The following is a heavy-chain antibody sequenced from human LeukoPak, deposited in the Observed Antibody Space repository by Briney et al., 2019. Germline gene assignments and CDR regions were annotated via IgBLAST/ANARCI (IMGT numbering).Heavy chain of an antibody. J-gene: IGHJ4*02. CDR1: GGSFSGYY. CDR2: INHSGST. Sequence: SETLSLTCAVYGGSFSGYYWSWIRQPPGKGLEWIGEINHSGSTNYNPSLKSRVTISVDTSKNQFSLKLSSVTAADTAMYYCARGGSGWYELDYWGQGTLVTVSS. CDR3: ARGGSGWYELDY. D-gene: IGHD6-19*01. V-gene: IGHV4-34*01.